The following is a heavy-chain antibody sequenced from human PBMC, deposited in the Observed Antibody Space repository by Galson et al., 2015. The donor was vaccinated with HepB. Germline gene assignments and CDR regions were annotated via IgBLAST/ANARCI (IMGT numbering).Heavy chain of an antibody. CDR3: ARRYYDSSASPPAVYFEL. CDR1: GFTFSSYW. V-gene: IGHV3-74*01. D-gene: IGHD3-22*01. J-gene: IGHJ2*01. Sequence: SLRLSCAASGFTFSSYWMHWVRHAPGKGLVWVSRINSDGSGTSYADSVKGRFTISRDNAKNTLYLQMNSLRAEDTAVYYCARRYYDSSASPPAVYFELWGRGTLVTVSS. CDR2: INSDGSGT.